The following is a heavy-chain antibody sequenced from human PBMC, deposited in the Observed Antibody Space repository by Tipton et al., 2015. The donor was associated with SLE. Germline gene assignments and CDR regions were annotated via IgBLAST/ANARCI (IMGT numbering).Heavy chain of an antibody. Sequence: SLRLSCAASGFTFSTYWMTWVRQAPGKGLEWVATINHYGNEKFYLDSVRGRFTISRDNSKNSLYLQMTTLRAEDTAVYFCARGFFHDYWSAEQGRKSFYFDNWGQGALVTVSS. J-gene: IGHJ4*02. V-gene: IGHV3-7*04. CDR2: INHYGNEK. CDR3: ARGFFHDYWSAEQGRKSFYFDN. CDR1: GFTFSTYW. D-gene: IGHD3-3*01.